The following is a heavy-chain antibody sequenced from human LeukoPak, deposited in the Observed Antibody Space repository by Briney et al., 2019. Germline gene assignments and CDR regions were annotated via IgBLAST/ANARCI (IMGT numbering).Heavy chain of an antibody. J-gene: IGHJ6*02. D-gene: IGHD3-10*01. CDR2: ISAYNGNT. Sequence: ASVKVSCKASGYTFTSYGISWVRQAPGQGLEWMGWISAYNGNTNYAQKLQGRVTMTTDTSTSTAYMELSSLRSEDTAVYYCATARITMVRGVKNYYYYGMDVWGQGTTVTVSS. CDR3: ATARITMVRGVKNYYYYGMDV. V-gene: IGHV1-18*01. CDR1: GYTFTSYG.